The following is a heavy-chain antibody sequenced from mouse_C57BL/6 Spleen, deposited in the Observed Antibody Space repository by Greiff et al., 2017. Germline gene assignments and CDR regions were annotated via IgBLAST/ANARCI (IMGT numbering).Heavy chain of an antibody. Sequence: VQLQQSGAELVRPGASVKLSCTASGFNIKDYYMHWVKQRPEQGLEWIGRIDPEDGDTEYAPQFQGKATMTADTSSNTAYLQLSSLTSEDTAVYYCNNHDCGSPYAMDYWGQGTSVTVSS. V-gene: IGHV14-1*01. CDR3: NNHDCGSPYAMDY. CDR2: IDPEDGDT. D-gene: IGHD1-1*01. J-gene: IGHJ4*01. CDR1: GFNIKDYY.